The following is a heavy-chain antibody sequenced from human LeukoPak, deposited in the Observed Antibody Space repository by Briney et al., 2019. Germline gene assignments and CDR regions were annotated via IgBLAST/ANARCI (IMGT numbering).Heavy chain of an antibody. Sequence: GGSLRLSCAASGFTFSSYDMHWVRQATGKGLEWVSAIGTAGDTYYPGSVKGRFTISRENAKNSLYLQMNSLRAEDTALYYCAKLMGQQLVLPIDYWGQGTLVTVSS. CDR2: IGTAGDT. J-gene: IGHJ4*02. D-gene: IGHD6-13*01. CDR3: AKLMGQQLVLPIDY. CDR1: GFTFSSYD. V-gene: IGHV3-13*01.